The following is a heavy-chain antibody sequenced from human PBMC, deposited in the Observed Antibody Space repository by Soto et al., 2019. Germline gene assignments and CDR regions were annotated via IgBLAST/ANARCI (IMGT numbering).Heavy chain of an antibody. D-gene: IGHD1-1*01. CDR3: ARQRVSYAMDV. J-gene: IGHJ6*02. CDR2: MNQDGSEK. CDR1: GFTFGDYW. V-gene: IGHV3-7*05. Sequence: EVQLVESGGGLVQPGGSLRLSCTVSGFTFGDYWMTWVRQAPGKGLEWVANMNQDGSEKYYVDSVQGRFAISRDNAKNSLYLQMHSLSAEDTAVYYCARQRVSYAMDVWGQGTTVTVSS.